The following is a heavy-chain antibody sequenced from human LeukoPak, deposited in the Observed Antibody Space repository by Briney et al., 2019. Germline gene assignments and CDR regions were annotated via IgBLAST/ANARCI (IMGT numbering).Heavy chain of an antibody. D-gene: IGHD6-6*01. CDR3: AREDSSSPSPHFDY. V-gene: IGHV3-7*01. CDR2: IKQDGSEK. CDR1: GFTFSSYW. J-gene: IGHJ4*02. Sequence: GGSLRLSCAASGFTFSSYWMSWVRQAPGTGLEWVANIKQDGSEKYYVDSVKGRFTISRDNAKNSLYLQMNSLRAEDTAVYYCAREDSSSPSPHFDYWGQGTLVTVSS.